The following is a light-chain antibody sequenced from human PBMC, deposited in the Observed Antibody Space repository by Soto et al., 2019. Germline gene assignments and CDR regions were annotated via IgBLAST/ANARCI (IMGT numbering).Light chain of an antibody. CDR1: SGHSSYI. Sequence: QLVLTQSSSASASLGSSVKLTCTLSSGHSSYIIAWHQQQPGKAPRYLMKLEGSGSYNKGSGVPDRFSGSSSGADRYLTISNLQFEDEADYYCDTGDSNTRVFGGGTKLTVL. CDR3: DTGDSNTRV. CDR2: LEGSGSY. V-gene: IGLV4-60*02. J-gene: IGLJ3*02.